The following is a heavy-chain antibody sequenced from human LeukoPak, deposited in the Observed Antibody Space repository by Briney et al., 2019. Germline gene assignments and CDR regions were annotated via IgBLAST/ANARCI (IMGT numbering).Heavy chain of an antibody. Sequence: GGSLRLTCAASGFTFSSYWMSWVRQAPGEGLEWVAKINQDGTEKAYVDSVRGRFTISRDNAKNSLYLQMNSLRAEDTAVYFCARIPAWLGAFGYFDVWGRGTLVTVSS. CDR2: INQDGTEK. CDR1: GFTFSSYW. CDR3: ARIPAWLGAFGYFDV. V-gene: IGHV3-7*03. D-gene: IGHD3-10*01. J-gene: IGHJ2*01.